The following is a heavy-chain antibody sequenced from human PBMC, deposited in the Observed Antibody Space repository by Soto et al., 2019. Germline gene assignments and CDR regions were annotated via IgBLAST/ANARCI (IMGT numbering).Heavy chain of an antibody. J-gene: IGHJ4*02. V-gene: IGHV3-30-3*01. CDR1: GFTFSGYG. Sequence: GGSLRLSCAASGFTFSGYGMHWVRQSPGKGLEWVAVISYDGSNKYYADSVKGRFTISRDNSKNTLYLQMNSLRAEDTAVYYCARGSSIEEGSSVDYWGQGTLVTVSS. D-gene: IGHD6-13*01. CDR2: ISYDGSNK. CDR3: ARGSSIEEGSSVDY.